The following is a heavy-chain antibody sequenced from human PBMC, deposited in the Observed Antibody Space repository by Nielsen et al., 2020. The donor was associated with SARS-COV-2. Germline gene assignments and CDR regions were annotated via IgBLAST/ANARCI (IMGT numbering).Heavy chain of an antibody. J-gene: IGHJ6*02. D-gene: IGHD6-13*01. CDR3: ARMRVEQQLASYYYYGMDV. Sequence: SGPTLVKPTQTLTLTCTFSGFSLSTSGMCVSWIRQPPGKALEWLALIDWDDDKYYSTSLKTRLTISKDTSKNQVVLTMTNMDPVDTATYYCARMRVEQQLASYYYYGMDVWGQGTTVTVSS. CDR1: GFSLSTSGMC. CDR2: IDWDDDK. V-gene: IGHV2-70*01.